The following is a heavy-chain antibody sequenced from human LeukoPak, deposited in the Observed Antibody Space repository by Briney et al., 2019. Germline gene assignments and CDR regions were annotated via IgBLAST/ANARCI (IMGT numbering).Heavy chain of an antibody. V-gene: IGHV4-59*08. Sequence: SETLSLTCTVSGGSISSYSWSWIRQPPGKGLEWIGYIYYSGSTNYNPSLKSRVTISVDTSKNQFSLKLSSVTAADTAVYYCARHTADRFHPEIRYWGQGTLVTVSS. D-gene: IGHD1-14*01. CDR2: IYYSGST. CDR1: GGSISSYS. CDR3: ARHTADRFHPEIRY. J-gene: IGHJ4*02.